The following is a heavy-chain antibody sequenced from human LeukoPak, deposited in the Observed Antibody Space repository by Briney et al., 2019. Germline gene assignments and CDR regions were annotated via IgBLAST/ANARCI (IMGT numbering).Heavy chain of an antibody. D-gene: IGHD3-10*01. Sequence: PSETLSLTCTVSGVSISGYYWSWIRQPPGKGLEWIGYIYYSGSSNYNPSLKSRVTISVDTSKNQFALNLTSVTAADTAESYCARDSPMVRGLIGYFDLWGRGTLVTVSS. V-gene: IGHV4-59*01. J-gene: IGHJ2*01. CDR1: GVSISGYY. CDR3: ARDSPMVRGLIGYFDL. CDR2: IYYSGSS.